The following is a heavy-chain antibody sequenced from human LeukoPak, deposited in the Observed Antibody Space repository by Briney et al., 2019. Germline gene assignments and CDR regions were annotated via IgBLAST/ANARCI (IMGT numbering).Heavy chain of an antibody. CDR1: GGSISSSSYY. CDR3: ARVASSVRDDAFDI. D-gene: IGHD6-19*01. V-gene: IGHV4-39*01. CDR2: IYYTGSS. Sequence: SETLSLTCTVSGGSISSSSYYWGWIRQPPGKGLEWIGNIYYTGSSYYNPSLKSRVTISVDTSKNQFSLKLSSVTAADTAVYYCARVASSVRDDAFDIWGQGTMVTVSS. J-gene: IGHJ3*02.